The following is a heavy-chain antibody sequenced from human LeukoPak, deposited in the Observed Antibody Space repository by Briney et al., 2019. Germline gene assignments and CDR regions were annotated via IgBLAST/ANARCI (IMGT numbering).Heavy chain of an antibody. D-gene: IGHD3-22*01. CDR3: AKEIGRGYPNWFDR. Sequence: QSGGSLRLSCAASGFTFSSYVMSWVRQAPGQGLEWVSAISGSGSGTYCADSVKGRFTISRDNPKNTLYLQMNSLRAEDTAVYYCAKEIGRGYPNWFDRWGQGTLVTVSS. CDR1: GFTFSSYV. CDR2: ISGSGSGT. V-gene: IGHV3-23*01. J-gene: IGHJ5*02.